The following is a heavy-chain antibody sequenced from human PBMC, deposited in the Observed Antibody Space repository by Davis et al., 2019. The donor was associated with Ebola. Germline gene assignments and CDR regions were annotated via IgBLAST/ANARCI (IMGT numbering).Heavy chain of an antibody. CDR2: IFYDESTT. V-gene: IGHV3-74*01. CDR1: GFTFSSYW. J-gene: IGHJ4*02. CDR3: ARGLSGTYGFDY. Sequence: PGGSLRLSCAASGFTFSSYWIHWVRQVPGKGLVWVSRIFYDESTTNYADSVKGRFTISRDNAKNTLFLQMNSLRVDDTAVYYCARGLSGTYGFDYWGQGTLVTVSS. D-gene: IGHD1-26*01.